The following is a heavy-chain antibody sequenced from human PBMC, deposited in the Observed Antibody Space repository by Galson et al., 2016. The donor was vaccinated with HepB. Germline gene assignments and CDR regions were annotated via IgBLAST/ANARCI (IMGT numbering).Heavy chain of an antibody. V-gene: IGHV3-23*01. CDR1: GFTFNSYA. CDR3: TTSGGTWGGSSWPPY. D-gene: IGHD6-13*01. J-gene: IGHJ4*01. CDR2: ISASGTRT. Sequence: SLRLSCAASGFTFNSYAMSWVRQAPGKGLEWVSGISASGTRTNYADSVKGRFTMSRDNSKNTLYLQMNSLRAEDTAVYYCTTSGGTWGGSSWPPYWGHGTLVTVSS.